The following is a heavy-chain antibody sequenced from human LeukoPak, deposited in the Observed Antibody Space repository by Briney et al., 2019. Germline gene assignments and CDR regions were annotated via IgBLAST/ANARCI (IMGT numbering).Heavy chain of an antibody. V-gene: IGHV4-39*01. J-gene: IGHJ2*01. CDR3: ARVVYYYDVSGYSFDL. CDR2: IYYTGST. Sequence: PSETLSLPCRVAGGSISTSDYYWGWIGQTPGKGLGGIPSIYYTGSTYYRPSLRSRVTMSVDTSKNQFSLKLSTVTAADTAVYYCARVVYYYDVSGYSFDLWGRGTLVTVSS. CDR1: GGSISTSDYY. D-gene: IGHD3-22*01.